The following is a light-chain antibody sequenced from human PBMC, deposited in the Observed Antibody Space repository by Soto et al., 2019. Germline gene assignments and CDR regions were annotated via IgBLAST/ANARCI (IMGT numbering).Light chain of an antibody. V-gene: IGKV3-20*01. CDR2: GAS. J-gene: IGKJ3*01. CDR1: QSVNSSY. Sequence: EIVLTQSPGTLSLSPGERATLSCRASQSVNSSYLAWYQQKPGQAPRLLLYGASSRATGIPDRFSGSGSGTDFTLTISGLEPEDFAVYYCQQYGTSPLTFGPGTKVDFK. CDR3: QQYGTSPLT.